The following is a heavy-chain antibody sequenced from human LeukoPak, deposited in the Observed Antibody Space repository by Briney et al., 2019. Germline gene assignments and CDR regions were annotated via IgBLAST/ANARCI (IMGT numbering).Heavy chain of an antibody. Sequence: ASVKVSCKASGYTFTRYGISWVRQAPGQGLEWMGWSNAYNGNTKYAQKLQSRVTMTTDTSTSTAYMELRSLRSDDTAVYYCARARYCSDISCYSPYYYYGLDVWGQGTTVTVSS. CDR3: ARARYCSDISCYSPYYYYGLDV. CDR2: SNAYNGNT. CDR1: GYTFTRYG. D-gene: IGHD2-15*01. V-gene: IGHV1-18*01. J-gene: IGHJ6*02.